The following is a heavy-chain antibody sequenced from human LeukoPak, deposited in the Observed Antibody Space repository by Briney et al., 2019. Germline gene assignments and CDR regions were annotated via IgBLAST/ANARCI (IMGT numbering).Heavy chain of an antibody. V-gene: IGHV4-38-2*01. J-gene: IGHJ6*03. CDR2: IYYSGRT. CDR3: ARPGVNYYYYYYMDV. Sequence: SEALSVTCAVSVYSISSDEYCRWIRQPPGKGLEGIGSIYYSGRTYYKPSLKSRVTISVDTSKNQFSLKLSSVTAADTAVYYCARPGVNYYYYYYMDVWGKGTTVTVSS. CDR1: VYSISSDEY. D-gene: IGHD7-27*01.